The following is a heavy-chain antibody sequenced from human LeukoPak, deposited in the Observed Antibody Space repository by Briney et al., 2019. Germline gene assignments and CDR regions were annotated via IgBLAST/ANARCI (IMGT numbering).Heavy chain of an antibody. V-gene: IGHV3-7*03. D-gene: IGHD3-3*01. CDR2: IKQDGSEK. Sequence: GGSLRLSCAASGFTFSSYWMNWVRQAPGKGLEWVANIKQDGSEKYYVDSVKGRFTISRDNSKNTLYLQMNSLRAEDTAMYYCAKLTTPHFWLSPFDYWGQGTLVTVPS. J-gene: IGHJ4*02. CDR3: AKLTTPHFWLSPFDY. CDR1: GFTFSSYW.